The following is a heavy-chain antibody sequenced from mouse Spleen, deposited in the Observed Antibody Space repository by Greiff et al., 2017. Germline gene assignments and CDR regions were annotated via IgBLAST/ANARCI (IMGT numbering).Heavy chain of an antibody. Sequence: EVKVVESGGGLVQSGRSLRLSCATSGFTFSDFYMAWVRQAPGKGLEWIAASRNKANDYTTEYSASVKGRFIVSRDTSQSILYLQMNAVRAEDTAIYYCARDNLPGGFDYWGQGTTLTVSS. V-gene: IGHV7-1*01. CDR1: GFTFSDFY. CDR3: ARDNLPGGFDY. CDR2: SRNKANDYTT. J-gene: IGHJ2*01.